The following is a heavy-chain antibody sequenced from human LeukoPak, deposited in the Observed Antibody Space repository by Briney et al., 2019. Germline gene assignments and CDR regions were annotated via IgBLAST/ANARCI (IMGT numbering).Heavy chain of an antibody. V-gene: IGHV1-2*02. CDR3: ARFWHCGFSTCWAVNGFDY. Sequence: ASVKVSCEASGYSFIGYFIHWVRQAPGQGVGWMGWIDSNSGETHYAQKFQGRFTMTKDTSIKTAYMELSSLRSDDTAIYYCARFWHCGFSTCWAVNGFDYWGQGTEVTVSP. CDR2: IDSNSGET. D-gene: IGHD2-21*01. J-gene: IGHJ3*01. CDR1: GYSFIGYF.